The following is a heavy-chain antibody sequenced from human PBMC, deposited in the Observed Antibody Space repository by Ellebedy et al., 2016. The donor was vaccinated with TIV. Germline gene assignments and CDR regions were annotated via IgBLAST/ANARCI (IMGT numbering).Heavy chain of an antibody. CDR3: ARGPYCSGGSCYEGHWFDP. CDR2: ISAYNGNT. Sequence: ASVKVSCKASGGTFSSYAINWVRQAPGQGLEWMGWISAYNGNTNYAQKLQGRVTMTRDTSTSTVYMELSSLRSEDTAVYYCARGPYCSGGSCYEGHWFDPWGQGTLVTVSS. D-gene: IGHD2-15*01. J-gene: IGHJ5*02. V-gene: IGHV1-18*01. CDR1: GGTFSSYA.